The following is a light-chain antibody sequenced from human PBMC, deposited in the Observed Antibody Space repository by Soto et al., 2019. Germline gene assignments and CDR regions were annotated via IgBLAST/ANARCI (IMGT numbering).Light chain of an antibody. J-gene: IGLJ3*02. Sequence: QSVLTQPPSASGTPGQRVTISCSGSSSNIGSNYVYWYQQVPGTAPKLLIYSNNQWPSGVPDRFSASKSGSSASLAISGLRSEDEADYYCAAWDDNLSGLFGGGTKLTVL. CDR2: SNN. CDR1: SSNIGSNY. CDR3: AAWDDNLSGL. V-gene: IGLV1-47*02.